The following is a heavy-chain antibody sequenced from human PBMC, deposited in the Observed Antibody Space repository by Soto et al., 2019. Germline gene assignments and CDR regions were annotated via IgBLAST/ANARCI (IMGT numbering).Heavy chain of an antibody. V-gene: IGHV1-2*04. D-gene: IGHD4-17*01. J-gene: IGHJ4*02. CDR3: ASGGSTVTREFDY. CDR2: INPKSGDT. Sequence: ASVQVSCKASGDTFTGFYMHWVRQAPGQGLEWMGWINPKSGDTEYAQNFQGWVTMTRDTSISTAYMELSRLKSDDTAVYYCASGGSTVTREFDYWGQGTLVTVSS. CDR1: GDTFTGFY.